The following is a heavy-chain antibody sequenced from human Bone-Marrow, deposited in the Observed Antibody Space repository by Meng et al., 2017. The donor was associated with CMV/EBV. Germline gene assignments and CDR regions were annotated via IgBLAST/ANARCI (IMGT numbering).Heavy chain of an antibody. CDR2: ISWNSGSI. V-gene: IGHV3-9*01. D-gene: IGHD3-3*01. J-gene: IGHJ4*02. Sequence: SLKISCAASGFTFDDYAMHWVRQAPGKGLEWVSGISWNSGSIGYADSVKGRFTISRDNAKNTLYLQMNSLRAEDTAVYYCARLDYCSSTSCYRSYYDFWSGYYNDGSFDYWGQGTLVTVSS. CDR3: ARLDYCSSTSCYRSYYDFWSGYYNDGSFDY. CDR1: GFTFDDYA.